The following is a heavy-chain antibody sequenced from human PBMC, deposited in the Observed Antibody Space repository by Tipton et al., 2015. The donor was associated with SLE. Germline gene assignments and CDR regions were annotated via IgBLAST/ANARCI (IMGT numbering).Heavy chain of an antibody. D-gene: IGHD3-3*02. CDR1: GGSIRSYY. CDR2: IHHSGIT. J-gene: IGHJ5*02. CDR3: ARGPPFMEWERNWFDP. Sequence: TLSLTCTVSGGSIRSYYWTWIRQPPGKRLEWIAYIHHSGITNYNPSLQSRVTISVDRSKNQFSLKLTSVTAADTAVYYCARGPPFMEWERNWFDPWGQGTQVTVSS. V-gene: IGHV4-59*01.